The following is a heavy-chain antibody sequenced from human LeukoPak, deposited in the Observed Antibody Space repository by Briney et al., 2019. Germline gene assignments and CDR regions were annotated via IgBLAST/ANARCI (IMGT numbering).Heavy chain of an antibody. CDR1: GGSISSSSYY. V-gene: IGHV4-39*01. Sequence: SETLSLTCTVSGGSISSSSYYWGWIRQPPGKGLEWIGSIYYSGSTYHNPSLKSRVTISVDTSKNQFSLKLSSVTAADTAVYYCARHPDAFDIWGQGTMVTVSS. CDR3: ARHPDAFDI. CDR2: IYYSGST. J-gene: IGHJ3*02.